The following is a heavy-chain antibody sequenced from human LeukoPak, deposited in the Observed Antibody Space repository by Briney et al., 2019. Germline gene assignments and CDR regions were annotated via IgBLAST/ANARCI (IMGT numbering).Heavy chain of an antibody. D-gene: IGHD1-26*01. CDR3: AREQVGATTLYFDY. CDR1: GFTFSSYA. CDR2: ISSNGGST. V-gene: IGHV3-64*01. Sequence: GGSLRLSCAASGFTFSSYAMHWVRQAPGKGLEYVSAISSNGGSTYYANSVKGRFTISRDNSKNTLYLQMGSLRAEDMAVYYCAREQVGATTLYFDYWGQGTLVTVSS. J-gene: IGHJ4*02.